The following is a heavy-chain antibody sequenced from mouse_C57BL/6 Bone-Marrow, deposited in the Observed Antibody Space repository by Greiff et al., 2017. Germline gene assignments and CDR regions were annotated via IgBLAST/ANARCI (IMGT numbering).Heavy chain of an antibody. CDR2: IYPGGGYT. D-gene: IGHD1-1*01. Sequence: VKLVESGAELVRPGTSVKMSCKASGYTFTNYWIGWAKQRPGHGLEWIGDIYPGGGYTNYNEKFKGKATLTADKSSSTAYMQFSSLTSEDSAIYYCARTLIYYYGSSYPYYYAMDYWGQGTSVTVSS. CDR3: ARTLIYYYGSSYPYYYAMDY. CDR1: GYTFTNYW. J-gene: IGHJ4*01. V-gene: IGHV1-63*01.